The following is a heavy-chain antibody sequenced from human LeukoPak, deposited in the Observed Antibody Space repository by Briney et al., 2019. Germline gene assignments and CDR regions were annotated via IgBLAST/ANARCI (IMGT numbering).Heavy chain of an antibody. J-gene: IGHJ2*01. CDR1: GGSFSGYY. V-gene: IGHV4-34*01. CDR3: ARGLRAATYYYDSSGYPYYWYFDL. CDR2: INHSGST. Sequence: PSETLSLTCAVYGGSFSGYYWSWIRQPPGKGLEWIGEINHSGSTNYNPSLKSRVTISVDTSKNQFSLKLSSVTAADTAVYYCARGLRAATYYYDSSGYPYYWYFDLWGRGTLVTVSS. D-gene: IGHD3-22*01.